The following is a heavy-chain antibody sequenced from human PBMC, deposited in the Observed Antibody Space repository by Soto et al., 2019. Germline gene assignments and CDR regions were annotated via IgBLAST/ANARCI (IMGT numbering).Heavy chain of an antibody. V-gene: IGHV2-5*02. J-gene: IGHJ4*02. CDR3: THFRGGGNSPLGDC. Sequence: QITLKESGPTLVKPTQTLTLTCTFSGFSLNNSQVGVGWIRQPPGKALEWLTVIYWDDDKRYSSSLKNSLTITKDHSKNQVVLTMTNMDPVDTATYYCTHFRGGGNSPLGDCWGQGILVTVSS. CDR2: IYWDDDK. CDR1: GFSLNNSQVG. D-gene: IGHD2-21*02.